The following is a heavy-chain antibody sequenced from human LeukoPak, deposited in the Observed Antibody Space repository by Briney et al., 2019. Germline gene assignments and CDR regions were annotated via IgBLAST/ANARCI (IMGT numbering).Heavy chain of an antibody. Sequence: GGSLRLSCAASGFTFSSYSMNWVRQAPGKGLEWVSSISSSSSYIYYADSVKGRFTISRDNAKNSLYLQMSRLRAEDTAVYYCARDVSPCSAGSCASDYWGQGTQVTVSS. J-gene: IGHJ4*02. CDR2: ISSSSSYI. CDR3: ARDVSPCSAGSCASDY. V-gene: IGHV3-21*01. CDR1: GFTFSSYS. D-gene: IGHD2-15*01.